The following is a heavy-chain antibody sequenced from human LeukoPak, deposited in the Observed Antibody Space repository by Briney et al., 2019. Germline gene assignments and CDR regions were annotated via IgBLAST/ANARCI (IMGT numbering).Heavy chain of an antibody. D-gene: IGHD3-10*01. CDR2: FDPEDGET. V-gene: IGHV1-24*01. J-gene: IGHJ4*02. CDR3: ATEGKMVRGVYTDY. Sequence: ASVKVSCKVSGYTLTELSMHWVRQAPGKGLEWMGRFDPEDGETIYAQKFQGRVTMTADTSTDTVYIGLSSLRSEDTAVYYCATEGKMVRGVYTDYWGQGTLVTVSS. CDR1: GYTLTELS.